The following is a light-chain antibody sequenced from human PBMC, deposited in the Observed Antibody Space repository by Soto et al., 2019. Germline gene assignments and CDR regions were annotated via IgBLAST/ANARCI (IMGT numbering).Light chain of an antibody. CDR2: QDR. CDR1: KLGDKY. Sequence: SYELTQPPSVSVSPGQTASITCSGDKLGDKYACWYQQKPGQPPLLVIYQDRWRPSGIAERFSGSNSGNTATLTISGTQAMDEADYYCQAWDSSTGVFGGGTKVTVL. CDR3: QAWDSSTGV. V-gene: IGLV3-1*01. J-gene: IGLJ2*01.